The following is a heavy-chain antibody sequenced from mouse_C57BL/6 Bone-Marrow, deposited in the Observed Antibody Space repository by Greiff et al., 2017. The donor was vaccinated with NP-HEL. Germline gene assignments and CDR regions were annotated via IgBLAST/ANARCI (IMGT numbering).Heavy chain of an antibody. CDR3: AMGDYGSDY. V-gene: IGHV5-17*01. D-gene: IGHD1-1*01. CDR2: ISSGSSTI. CDR1: GFTFSDYG. Sequence: EVKLMESGGGLVKPGGSLKLSCAASGFTFSDYGMHWVRQAPEKGLEWVAYISSGSSTIYYADTVKGRFTISRDNDKNTLFLQMTSLRAEDTAMYYFAMGDYGSDYWCQGTTLTVSS. J-gene: IGHJ2*01.